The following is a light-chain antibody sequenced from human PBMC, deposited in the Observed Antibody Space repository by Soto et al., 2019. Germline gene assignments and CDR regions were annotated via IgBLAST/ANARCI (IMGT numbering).Light chain of an antibody. CDR3: CSYAGSYTLWV. Sequence: QSALTQPRSVSGSPGQSVTISCTGTSSDVGAYNYVSWYQQHPGKAPKLIIYDVSKRPSGVPDRFSGSKSGNTASLTIPGLQADDEADYYCCSYAGSYTLWVFGGATKLTVL. J-gene: IGLJ3*02. V-gene: IGLV2-11*01. CDR1: SSDVGAYNY. CDR2: DVS.